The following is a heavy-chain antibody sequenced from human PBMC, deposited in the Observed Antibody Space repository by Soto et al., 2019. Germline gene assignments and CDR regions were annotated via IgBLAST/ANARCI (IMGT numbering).Heavy chain of an antibody. V-gene: IGHV4-4*02. CDR2: ISQRGSA. D-gene: IGHD6-13*01. CDR1: GASISSVYW. Sequence: SETLSLTCDVSGASISSVYWWSWVRQSPGKGLEWIGEISQRGSANYRPSLKSRVTMSLDTSKNQFSLRLTSVTAADTAVYYCARYSAVSGTYYFDYWGQGTLVPVSS. CDR3: ARYSAVSGTYYFDY. J-gene: IGHJ4*02.